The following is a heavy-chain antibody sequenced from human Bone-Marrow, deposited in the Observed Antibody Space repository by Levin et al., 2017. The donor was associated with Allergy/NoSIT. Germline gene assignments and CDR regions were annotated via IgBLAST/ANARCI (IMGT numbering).Heavy chain of an antibody. Sequence: SETLSLTCTVSRGGSISSYYWSWIRQPPGKRLEWIGYIYNSGRTNYNPSLKSRVTISVDSSKNQFSLRLISVTAADTAVYYCARGDGLESNFYYYGLGVWGQGTTVIVSS. CDR2: IYNSGRT. D-gene: IGHD6-19*01. CDR3: ARGDGLESNFYYYGLGV. V-gene: IGHV4-59*01. J-gene: IGHJ6*02. CDR1: RGGSISSYY.